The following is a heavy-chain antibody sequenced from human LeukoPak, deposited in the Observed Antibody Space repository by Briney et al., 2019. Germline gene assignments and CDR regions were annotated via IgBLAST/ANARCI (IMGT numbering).Heavy chain of an antibody. V-gene: IGHV3-23*01. CDR3: AKDDVVGTPVYY. J-gene: IGHJ4*02. CDR2: ISGIGGTT. Sequence: PGGSLRLSCAASGFTFSSYAMSWVRQTPGKGLEWVSTISGIGGTTYYAESVKGRFTISRETSGNTLYLQMNSLRAEDTAVYYCAKDDVVGTPVYYWGQGTLVTVSS. D-gene: IGHD4-23*01. CDR1: GFTFSSYA.